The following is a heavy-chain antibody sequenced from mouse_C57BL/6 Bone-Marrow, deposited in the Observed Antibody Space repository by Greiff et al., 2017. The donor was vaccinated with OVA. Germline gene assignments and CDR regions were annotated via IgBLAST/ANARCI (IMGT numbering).Heavy chain of an antibody. J-gene: IGHJ1*03. Sequence: QVHVKQSGAELVKPGASVKISCKASGYAFSSYWMNWVKQRPGKGLEWIGQIYPGDGDTNYNGKFKGKATLTADKSSSTAYMQLSSLTSEDSAVYFCARERRGNWYFDVWGTGTTVTVSS. CDR3: ARERRGNWYFDV. CDR1: GYAFSSYW. D-gene: IGHD2-12*01. CDR2: IYPGDGDT. V-gene: IGHV1-80*01.